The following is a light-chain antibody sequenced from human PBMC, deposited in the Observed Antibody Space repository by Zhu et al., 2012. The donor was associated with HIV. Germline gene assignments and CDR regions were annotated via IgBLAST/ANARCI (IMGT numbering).Light chain of an antibody. Sequence: EIVMTQSPVTLSVSPGEGATLSCRASQNVNSNLAWYQQRPGQAPRLLIYGASTRATDIPARFSGSGSGTEFTLTISSLQPEDFATYFCQHLTLYPTFGGGSKVEIK. CDR1: QNVNSN. CDR3: QHLTLYPT. V-gene: IGKV3-15*01. J-gene: IGKJ4*01. CDR2: GAS.